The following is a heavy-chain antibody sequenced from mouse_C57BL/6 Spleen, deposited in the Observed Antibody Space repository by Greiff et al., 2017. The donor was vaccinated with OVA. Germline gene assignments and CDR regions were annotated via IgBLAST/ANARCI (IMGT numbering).Heavy chain of an antibody. CDR1: GYTFTSYG. J-gene: IGHJ2*01. V-gene: IGHV1-64*01. Sequence: VQLQQPGAELVKPGASVKLSCKASGYTFTSYGMHWVKQRPGQGLEWIGMINPNSGSTNYKEKFKSKATLTVDKSSSTAYMQLSSLTSEDAAFCYCARSWDEGFFDYWGQGTTLTVSS. D-gene: IGHD4-1*01. CDR2: INPNSGST. CDR3: ARSWDEGFFDY.